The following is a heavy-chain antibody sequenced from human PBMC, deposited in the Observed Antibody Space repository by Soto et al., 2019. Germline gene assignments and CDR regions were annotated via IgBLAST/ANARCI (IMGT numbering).Heavy chain of an antibody. CDR1: GGSISSSSYY. D-gene: IGHD1-1*01. CDR3: AGGLYNWNDADNYFDY. CDR2: IYYSGST. Sequence: SSETLYLTCTVSGGSISSSSYYWGWIRQPPGKGLEWIGSIYYSGSTYYNPSLKSRVTISVDTSKNQFSLKLSSVTAADTAVYYCAGGLYNWNDADNYFDYWGQGTLVTVSS. V-gene: IGHV4-39*01. J-gene: IGHJ4*02.